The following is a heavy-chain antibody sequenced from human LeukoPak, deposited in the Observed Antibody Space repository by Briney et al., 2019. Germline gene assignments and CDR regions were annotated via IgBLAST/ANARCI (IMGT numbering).Heavy chain of an antibody. D-gene: IGHD6-13*01. J-gene: IGHJ4*02. CDR1: GFTFSSYA. CDR2: ISGSGGST. CDR3: AKSSLPRAADSPRVYSSSWFFVY. Sequence: GGSLRLSCAASGFTFSSYAMSWVRQAPGKGLEWVSAISGSGGSTYYADSVKGRFTISRDNSKNTLYLQMNSLRAEDTAVYYCAKSSLPRAADSPRVYSSSWFFVYWGQGTLVTVSS. V-gene: IGHV3-23*01.